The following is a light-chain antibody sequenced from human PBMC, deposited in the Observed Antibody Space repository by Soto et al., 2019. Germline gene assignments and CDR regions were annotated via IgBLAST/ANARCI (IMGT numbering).Light chain of an antibody. CDR3: CSYAGSYTLV. CDR2: DVN. V-gene: IGLV2-11*01. Sequence: QSALTQPRSVPGSPGQSVTISCTGTSSDVGGYKYLSWYQQHPGKAPKLMIYDVNKRPSGVPDRFSGSKSGNTASLTISGLQAEDEADYYCCSYAGSYTLVFGGGTKLTVL. J-gene: IGLJ2*01. CDR1: SSDVGGYKY.